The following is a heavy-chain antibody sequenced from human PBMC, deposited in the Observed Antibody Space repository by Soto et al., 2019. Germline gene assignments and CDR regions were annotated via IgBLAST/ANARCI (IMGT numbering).Heavy chain of an antibody. V-gene: IGHV3-23*01. D-gene: IGHD6-13*01. J-gene: IGHJ4*02. CDR3: AKVIAVAGIGTQGY. CDR1: GFTFSSYA. Sequence: GGSLRLSCAASGFTFSSYAMSWVRQAPGKGLEWVSAISGSGGSTYYADSVKGRFTISRDNSKNTPYLQMNSLRAEDTAVYYCAKVIAVAGIGTQGYWGQGTLVTVSS. CDR2: ISGSGGST.